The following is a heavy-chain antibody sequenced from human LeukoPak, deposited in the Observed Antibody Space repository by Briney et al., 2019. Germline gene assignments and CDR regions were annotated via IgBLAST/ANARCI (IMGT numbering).Heavy chain of an antibody. J-gene: IGHJ4*02. D-gene: IGHD3-22*01. CDR2: ISTYDDNT. Sequence: ASVKVSCKASGYTFTMHGISWVRQAPGQGLEWMGWISTYDDNTNYAQKFQGRVTMTTDTSTSTAYMELRSLRSDDTAVYFCARGLNYYDSSGYYYDARFDYWGQGTLVTVSS. V-gene: IGHV1-18*01. CDR1: GYTFTMHG. CDR3: ARGLNYYDSSGYYYDARFDY.